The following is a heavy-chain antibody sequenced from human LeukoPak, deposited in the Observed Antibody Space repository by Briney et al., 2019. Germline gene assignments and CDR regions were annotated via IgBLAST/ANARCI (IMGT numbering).Heavy chain of an antibody. CDR1: GYTFTSYG. V-gene: IGHV1-8*02. D-gene: IGHD3-9*01. J-gene: IGHJ5*02. CDR3: ARGFDILTGYPNWFDP. Sequence: ASVKVSFKASGYTFTSYGISWGRQATGQGLEWMGWMNPNSGNTGYAQKFQGRVTMTRNTSISTAYMELSSLRSEDTAVYYCARGFDILTGYPNWFDPWGQGTLVTVSS. CDR2: MNPNSGNT.